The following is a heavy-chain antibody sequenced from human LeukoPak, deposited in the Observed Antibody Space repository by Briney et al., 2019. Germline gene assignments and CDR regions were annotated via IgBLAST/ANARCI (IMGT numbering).Heavy chain of an antibody. Sequence: LSLTCTVSGGSISSSGYYWGWIRQPPGKGLEWVSYISSSSSYTNYADSVKGRFTISRDNAKNSLYLQMNSLRAEDTAVYYCARDLTPISCCSGGSWGFGYWGQGTLVTVSS. V-gene: IGHV3-11*05. D-gene: IGHD2-15*01. CDR3: ARDLTPISCCSGGSWGFGY. CDR1: GGSISSSGYY. J-gene: IGHJ4*02. CDR2: ISSSSSYT.